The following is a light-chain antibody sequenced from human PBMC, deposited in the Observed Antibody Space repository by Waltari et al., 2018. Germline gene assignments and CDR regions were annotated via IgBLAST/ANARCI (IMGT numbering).Light chain of an antibody. V-gene: IGKV1-5*01. CDR2: DAS. CDR1: QSVSGW. Sequence: DIQMTQSPSTLSASVGDRVTITCRASQSVSGWLAWYQQKPGKAPKPLIYDASSLESGVPSRFRGSGSATEFTLTISSLQPDDFATYYCQQYDNYSPTTFGQGTKVEVK. J-gene: IGKJ1*01. CDR3: QQYDNYSPTT.